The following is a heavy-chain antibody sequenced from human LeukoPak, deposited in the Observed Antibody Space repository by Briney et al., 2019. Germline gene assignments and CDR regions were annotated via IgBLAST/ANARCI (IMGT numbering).Heavy chain of an antibody. CDR3: ARDTERLLFDY. D-gene: IGHD2-15*01. V-gene: IGHV3-21*01. J-gene: IGHJ4*02. CDR1: GFTFSSYA. CDR2: ISSSSSYI. Sequence: GRSLRLSCAASGFTFSSYAMHWVRQAPGKGLEWVSSISSSSSYIYYADSVKGRFTISRDNAKNSLYLQMNSLRAEDTAVYYCARDTERLLFDYWGQGTLVTVSS.